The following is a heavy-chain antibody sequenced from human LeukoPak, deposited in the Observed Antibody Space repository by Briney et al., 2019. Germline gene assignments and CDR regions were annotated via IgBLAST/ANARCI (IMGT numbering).Heavy chain of an antibody. CDR2: ISGDGGST. Sequence: GGSLRLSCAASGFTFDDYAMHWVRQAPGKGLEWVSLISGDGGSTYYADSVKGRFTISRDNSKNSLYLQMNSLRTEDTALYYCAKDIGELSGFLEWLSLDYWGQGTLVTVSS. D-gene: IGHD3-3*01. CDR3: AKDIGELSGFLEWLSLDY. CDR1: GFTFDDYA. V-gene: IGHV3-43*02. J-gene: IGHJ4*02.